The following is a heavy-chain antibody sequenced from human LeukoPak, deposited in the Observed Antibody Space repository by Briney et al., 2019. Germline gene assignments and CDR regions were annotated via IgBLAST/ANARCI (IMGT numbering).Heavy chain of an antibody. CDR1: GGTFSSYA. V-gene: IGHV1-18*01. CDR2: ISAYNGNT. CDR3: ASWNYYGSGSYYDY. J-gene: IGHJ4*02. Sequence: ASVKVSCKASGGTFSSYAISWVRQATGQGLEWMGWISAYNGNTNYAQKLQGRVTMTTDTSTSTAYMELRSLRSDDTAVYYCASWNYYGSGSYYDYWGQGTLVTVSS. D-gene: IGHD3-10*01.